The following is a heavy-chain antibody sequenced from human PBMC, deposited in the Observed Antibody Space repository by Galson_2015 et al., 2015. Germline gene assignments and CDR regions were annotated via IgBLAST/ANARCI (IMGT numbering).Heavy chain of an antibody. Sequence: SLRLSCAASGFTFSSYSMNWVRQAPGKGLEWVSYISSSSSTIYYADSVKGRFTISRDNAKNPLYLQMNSLRDEDTAVYYCARDGSYRPYWGQGTLVTVSS. CDR3: ARDGSYRPY. CDR2: ISSSSSTI. CDR1: GFTFSSYS. V-gene: IGHV3-48*02. J-gene: IGHJ4*02. D-gene: IGHD1-26*01.